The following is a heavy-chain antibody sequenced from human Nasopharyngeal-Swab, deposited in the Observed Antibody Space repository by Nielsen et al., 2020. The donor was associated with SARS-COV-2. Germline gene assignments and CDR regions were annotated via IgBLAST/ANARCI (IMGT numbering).Heavy chain of an antibody. CDR1: GFTFSSYG. V-gene: IGHV3-33*01. D-gene: IGHD3-3*01. CDR3: ARGRLSIFGVVAGGMDV. Sequence: GESLKISCAASGFTFSSYGMHWVRQAPGKGLEWVAVIWYDGSNKYYADSVKGRFTISRDNSKNTLYLQMNSLRAEDTAVYYCARGRLSIFGVVAGGMDVWGQGTTVTVSS. J-gene: IGHJ6*02. CDR2: IWYDGSNK.